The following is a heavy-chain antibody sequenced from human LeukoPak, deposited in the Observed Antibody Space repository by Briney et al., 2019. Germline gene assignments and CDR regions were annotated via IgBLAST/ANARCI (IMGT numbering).Heavy chain of an antibody. CDR2: ISGSGGST. V-gene: IGHV3-23*01. CDR3: ANGGIAVAAFDH. J-gene: IGHJ4*02. Sequence: GGSLRLSCAASGFTFSSYAMSWVRLAPGKGLKWVAAISGSGGSTYYADSVKGRFTISRDNSKNTLYLQMNSLRVEDTAVYYCANGGIAVAAFDHWGQGTLVTVSS. CDR1: GFTFSSYA. D-gene: IGHD6-19*01.